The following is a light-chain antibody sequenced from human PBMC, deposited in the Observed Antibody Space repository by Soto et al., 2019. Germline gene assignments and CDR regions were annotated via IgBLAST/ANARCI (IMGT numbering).Light chain of an antibody. CDR3: QQYGSLSWT. CDR1: QSVGSDY. V-gene: IGKV3-20*01. Sequence: EIVFTQSPGTLSLSPGERATLSCRASQSVGSDYLAWYQQKPGRAPRILIFGASGRATGIPDRFSGSGSGTDFTLTISRXEPEDFAVYYCQQYGSLSWTFGQGTKVDIK. CDR2: GAS. J-gene: IGKJ1*01.